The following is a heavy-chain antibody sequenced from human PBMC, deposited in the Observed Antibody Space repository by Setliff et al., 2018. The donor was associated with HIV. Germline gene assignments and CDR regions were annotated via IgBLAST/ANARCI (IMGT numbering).Heavy chain of an antibody. V-gene: IGHV3-21*01. CDR2: ISSSSSYI. CDR3: ARDKGVAAAGAFDY. J-gene: IGHJ4*02. CDR1: GFTFSSYA. D-gene: IGHD6-13*01. Sequence: LTCAASGFTFSSYAMSWVRQAPGKGLEWVSAISSSSSYIYYADSVKGRFTISRDNAKNSLYLQMNSLRAEDTAVYYCARDKGVAAAGAFDYWGQGTLVTVSS.